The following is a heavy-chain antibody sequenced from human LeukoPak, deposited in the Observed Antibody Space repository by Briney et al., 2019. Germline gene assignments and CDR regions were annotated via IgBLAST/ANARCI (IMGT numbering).Heavy chain of an antibody. D-gene: IGHD3-22*01. V-gene: IGHV3-23*01. CDR2: ITASGDST. CDR1: GFPFSSYP. CDR3: ARDYYDSSGSDY. Sequence: GGSLRLSCAGSGFPFSSYPISWVRQPPGKGLEWVSAITASGDSTYSADSVKGRFTISRDNSKNTLYLQMNSLRAEDTAVYYCARDYYDSSGSDYWGQGTLVTVSS. J-gene: IGHJ4*02.